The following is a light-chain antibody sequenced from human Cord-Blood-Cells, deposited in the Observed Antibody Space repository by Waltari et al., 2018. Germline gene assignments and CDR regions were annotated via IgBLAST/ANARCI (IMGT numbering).Light chain of an antibody. CDR2: KAS. V-gene: IGKV1-5*03. J-gene: IGKJ1*01. CDR3: QQYNSYSGT. Sequence: DIQMTPSPSTVYASVRNRVAFTCRASQNISSRFAWYQQKPGKAPKLLIYKASSLESGVPSMFSGSGSGTEFTLTISSLQPDDFATYYCQQYNSYSGTFGQGTKVEIK. CDR1: QNISSR.